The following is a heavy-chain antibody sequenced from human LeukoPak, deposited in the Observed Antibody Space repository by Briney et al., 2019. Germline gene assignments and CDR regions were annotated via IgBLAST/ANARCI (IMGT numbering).Heavy chain of an antibody. CDR2: IYPIETT. D-gene: IGHD5-24*01. V-gene: IGHV4-61*10. CDR1: GDSVNSGAYY. Sequence: SETLSLTCTVSGDSVNSGAYYWSWLRQPAGKEPEWIGRIYPIETTNYNPSLKSPVTISVDTSKNQFSLKLSSVTAADTAVYYCARDRLQLQSWGQGTLVTVSS. CDR3: ARDRLQLQS. J-gene: IGHJ5*02.